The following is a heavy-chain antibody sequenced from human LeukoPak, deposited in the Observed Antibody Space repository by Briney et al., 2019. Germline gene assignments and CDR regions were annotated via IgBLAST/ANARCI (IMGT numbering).Heavy chain of an antibody. CDR1: GYTFTSYD. D-gene: IGHD3-3*01. J-gene: IGHJ6*03. V-gene: IGHV1-8*01. CDR2: MNPNSGNT. Sequence: ASVKVSCKASGYTFTSYDINWVRQATGQGLEWVGWMNPNSGNTGYAQKFQGRVTMTRNTSISTAYMELSSLRSEDTAVYYCARPPRANALRFLEWRYYYYYMDVWGKGTTVTVSS. CDR3: ARPPRANALRFLEWRYYYYYMDV.